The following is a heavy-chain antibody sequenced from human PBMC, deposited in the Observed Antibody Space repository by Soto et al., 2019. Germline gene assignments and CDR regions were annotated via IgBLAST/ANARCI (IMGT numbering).Heavy chain of an antibody. V-gene: IGHV4-59*01. CDR2: IYYTGST. CDR1: GGSITSYY. Sequence: PSETLSLTCTVSGGSITSYYWSWIRQPPGKGLEWMGYIYYTGSTNYNPSHDSRVTISVDTSKNQLSRKLSAVNAADTAVYYCARGRRNRAGYYYGMDVWGQGTTVTVSS. D-gene: IGHD6-19*01. J-gene: IGHJ6*02. CDR3: ARGRRNRAGYYYGMDV.